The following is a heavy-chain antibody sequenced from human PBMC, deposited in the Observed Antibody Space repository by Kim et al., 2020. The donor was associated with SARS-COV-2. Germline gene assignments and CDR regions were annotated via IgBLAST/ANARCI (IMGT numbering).Heavy chain of an antibody. CDR3: SADSEGSGMKLAL. J-gene: IGHJ4*02. D-gene: IGHD3-10*01. V-gene: IGHV3-30*14. Sequence: YPDSVKGRLTISRDRSKNALSLEMNSLRVEDTAVYYCSADSEGSGMKLALWGQGSLVTVSS.